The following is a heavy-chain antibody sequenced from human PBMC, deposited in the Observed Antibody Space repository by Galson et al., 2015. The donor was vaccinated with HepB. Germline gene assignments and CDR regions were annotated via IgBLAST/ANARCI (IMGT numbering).Heavy chain of an antibody. CDR1: GFTFSSYW. CDR3: ARGGLVGATEAFDI. CDR2: INSDGSST. Sequence: LRLSCAASGFTFSSYWMHWVRQAPGKGLVWVSRINSDGSSTSYADSVKGRFTISRDNAKNTLYLQMNSLRAEDTAVYYCARGGLVGATEAFDIWGQGTMVTVSS. D-gene: IGHD1-26*01. V-gene: IGHV3-74*01. J-gene: IGHJ3*02.